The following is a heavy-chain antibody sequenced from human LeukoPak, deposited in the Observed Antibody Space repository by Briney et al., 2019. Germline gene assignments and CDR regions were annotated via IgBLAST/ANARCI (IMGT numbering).Heavy chain of an antibody. Sequence: SETLSLTCTVSGGSISSYYWSWIRQPPGKGLEWVGYIYYSGSTNYNPSLKSRVTISVDKSKNQFFLKLSSVTATDTAVYYCAKGGGLSSPIANWGQGTLVTVSS. D-gene: IGHD3/OR15-3a*01. J-gene: IGHJ4*02. CDR2: IYYSGST. V-gene: IGHV4-59*01. CDR1: GGSISSYY. CDR3: AKGGGLSSPIAN.